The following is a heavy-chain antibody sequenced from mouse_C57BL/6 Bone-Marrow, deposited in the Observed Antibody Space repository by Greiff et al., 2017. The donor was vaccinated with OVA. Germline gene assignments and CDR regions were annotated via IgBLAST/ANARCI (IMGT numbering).Heavy chain of an antibody. V-gene: IGHV1-85*01. CDR3: ARGIYYYGVATWGCAY. CDR2: IYPRDGST. D-gene: IGHD1-1*01. Sequence: VQLQQSGPELVKPGASVKLSCKASGYTFTSYDINWVKQRPGQGLEWIGWIYPRDGSTKYNEKFKGKATLTVDTSSSTAYMELHSLTSEDSAVYFCARGIYYYGVATWGCAYWGQGTLVTVSA. J-gene: IGHJ3*01. CDR1: GYTFTSYD.